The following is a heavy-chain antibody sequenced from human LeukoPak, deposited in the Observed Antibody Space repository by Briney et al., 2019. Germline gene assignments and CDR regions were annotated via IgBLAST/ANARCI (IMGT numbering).Heavy chain of an antibody. J-gene: IGHJ5*02. Sequence: GESLNISCKGSGYSFISYWIGWVRQMPGKGLELMGIIYPGDSDTRYSPSFQGQVTISADKSINTAYLQWSSLKASDTAIYYCVRRDITSRYVVWFDPWGQGTPVTLSS. CDR1: GYSFISYW. CDR3: VRRDITSRYVVWFDP. CDR2: IYPGDSDT. D-gene: IGHD2-2*01. V-gene: IGHV5-51*01.